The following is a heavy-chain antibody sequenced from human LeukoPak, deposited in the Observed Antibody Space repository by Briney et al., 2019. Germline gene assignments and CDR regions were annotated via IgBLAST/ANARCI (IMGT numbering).Heavy chain of an antibody. D-gene: IGHD4-17*01. CDR2: VHYTGRT. CDR3: AREGSYGDFPDY. CDR1: GGSISSYY. J-gene: IGHJ4*02. Sequence: SETLSLTCTVSGGSISSYYWSWIRQPPGKGLEWIGYVHYTGRTDYNPSLKSRVTISIDTSKNQFSLRLSSVTAADTAVYYCAREGSYGDFPDYWGQGTLVTVSS. V-gene: IGHV4-59*12.